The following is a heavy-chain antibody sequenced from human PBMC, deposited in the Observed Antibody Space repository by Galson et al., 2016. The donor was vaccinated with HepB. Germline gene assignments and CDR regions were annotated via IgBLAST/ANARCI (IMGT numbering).Heavy chain of an antibody. J-gene: IGHJ5*02. V-gene: IGHV1-2*02. CDR1: GYLFNGSY. CDR3: AIDQVVEDSSHNWFDP. D-gene: IGHD2-15*01. CDR2: ISPPTRCT. Sequence: SVNASCKAYGYLFNGSYIHWVRQAPGQGLEWLGCISPPTRCTTYVQKFRGRVTLTRDTYTRTVSLELSSLTSGDTAIYYCAIDQVVEDSSHNWFDPWGQGTLVVVCS.